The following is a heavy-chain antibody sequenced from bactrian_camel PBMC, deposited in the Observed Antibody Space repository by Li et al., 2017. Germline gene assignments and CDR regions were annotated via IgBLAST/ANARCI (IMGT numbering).Heavy chain of an antibody. CDR2: IYTGDGST. D-gene: IGHD5*01. V-gene: IGHV3S1*01. CDR3: ARWAPLGLDEFDY. CDR1: GFISRPTY. J-gene: IGHJ4*01. Sequence: HVQLVESGGGSVQTGGSLRLSCEASGFISRPTYMGWVRQAPGKGLEWVSSIYTGDGSTYSPDSVKGRFTISRDNSKKELYLQMNSLKSEDTALYYCARWAPLGLDEFDYWGQGTQVTVS.